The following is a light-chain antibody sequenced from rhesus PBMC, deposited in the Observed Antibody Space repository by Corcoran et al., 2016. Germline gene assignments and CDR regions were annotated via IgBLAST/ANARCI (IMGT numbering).Light chain of an antibody. CDR2: GAS. CDR3: LQHSDWPWT. V-gene: IGKV3-24*03. Sequence: EIVMTQSPATLSLSPGERATLSCRASQRVSSSLAWYQQKPGQAPRLLIFGASTRATGIPDRFRGSGSGTECTLTISSLEPEDVAIYYCLQHSDWPWTFGQGTKVEIK. CDR1: QRVSSS. J-gene: IGKJ1*01.